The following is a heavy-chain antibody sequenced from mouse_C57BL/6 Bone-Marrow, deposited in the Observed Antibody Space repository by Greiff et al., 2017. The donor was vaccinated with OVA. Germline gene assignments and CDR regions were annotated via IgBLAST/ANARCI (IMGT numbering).Heavy chain of an antibody. CDR2: ISDGGSYT. CDR1: GFTFSRYA. J-gene: IGHJ3*01. CDR3: ARGLDDGYYPAWFAY. Sequence: EVKLVESGGGLVKPGGSLKLSCAASGFTFSRYAMSWVRQTPEKRLEWVATISDGGSYTYYPANVKGRFTISRDNAKNNLYLQMRHLKSEDTAMYYCARGLDDGYYPAWFAYWGQGTLVTVSA. D-gene: IGHD2-3*01. V-gene: IGHV5-4*03.